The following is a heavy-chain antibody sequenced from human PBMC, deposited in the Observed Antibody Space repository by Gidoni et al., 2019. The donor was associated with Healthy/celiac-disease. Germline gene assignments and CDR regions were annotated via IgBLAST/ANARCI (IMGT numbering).Heavy chain of an antibody. V-gene: IGHV3-30*18. CDR3: AKEEGWGDSSGYYTPFDY. CDR1: GFTFSSYG. CDR2: ISYDGSNK. J-gene: IGHJ4*02. D-gene: IGHD3-22*01. Sequence: QVQLVESGGGVVQPGRSLRLSCAASGFTFSSYGMHWVRQAPGKGLEGVAVISYDGSNKYYSDSVKGRFTISRDNSKNTLYLQMNSLRAEDTAVYYCAKEEGWGDSSGYYTPFDYWGQGTLVTVSA.